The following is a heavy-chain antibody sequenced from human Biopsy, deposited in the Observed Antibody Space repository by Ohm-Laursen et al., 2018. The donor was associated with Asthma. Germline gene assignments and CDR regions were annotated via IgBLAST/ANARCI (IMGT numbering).Heavy chain of an antibody. CDR3: AKAVDYSHYYGIDV. Sequence: ASVKVSCKTSGYTFNSAGITWVRQAPGQGLEWMGWISVYNGNTKDAQKLQDRVTMITDTSTSTAYMELRSLRSDDTAVYFCAKAVDYSHYYGIDVWGQGTTVTVS. V-gene: IGHV1-18*01. D-gene: IGHD3-10*01. CDR2: ISVYNGNT. J-gene: IGHJ6*02. CDR1: GYTFNSAG.